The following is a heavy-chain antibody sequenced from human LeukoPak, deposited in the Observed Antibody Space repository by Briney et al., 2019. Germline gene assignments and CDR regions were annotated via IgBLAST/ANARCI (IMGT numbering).Heavy chain of an antibody. CDR2: IYSGGST. V-gene: IGHV3-53*01. CDR3: ARDPKYYDTSGYYLGY. D-gene: IGHD3-22*01. J-gene: IGHJ4*02. CDR1: GFIVSNNY. Sequence: PGGSLRLSCAASGFIVSNNYMSWVRQAPGKGLEWVSVIYSGGSTSYADSVKGRFTISRDNSKNTLYLQLNGLRAEDTAVYYCARDPKYYDTSGYYLGYWGQGTLVTVSS.